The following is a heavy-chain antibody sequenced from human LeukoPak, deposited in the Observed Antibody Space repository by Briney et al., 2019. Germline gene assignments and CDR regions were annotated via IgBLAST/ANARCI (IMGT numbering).Heavy chain of an antibody. CDR3: ARGPFAYSSPAAAFDI. CDR2: INSDVSTT. J-gene: IGHJ3*02. V-gene: IGHV3-74*01. CDR1: GFTLSSYW. D-gene: IGHD6-13*01. Sequence: GGSLRLSCAASGFTLSSYWMHWVRQAPGKGLLRVSRINSDVSTTTYADSVKGRFTVSRDSAKSTLYLQMNSLRAEDTAVYYCARGPFAYSSPAAAFDIWGQGTMVTVSS.